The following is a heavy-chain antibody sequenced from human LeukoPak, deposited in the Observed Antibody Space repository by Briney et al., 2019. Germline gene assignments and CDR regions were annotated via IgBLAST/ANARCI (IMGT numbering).Heavy chain of an antibody. CDR3: ARRKRYYDFWSGYSFDP. V-gene: IGHV4-34*01. CDR2: INHSGST. Sequence: SETLSLTCAVYGGSFSGYYWRWIRQPPGKGLEWIGEINHSGSTNYNPSLKSRVTISVDTSKNQFSLKLSSVTAADTAVYYCARRKRYYDFWSGYSFDPWGQGTLVTVSS. CDR1: GGSFSGYY. D-gene: IGHD3-3*01. J-gene: IGHJ5*02.